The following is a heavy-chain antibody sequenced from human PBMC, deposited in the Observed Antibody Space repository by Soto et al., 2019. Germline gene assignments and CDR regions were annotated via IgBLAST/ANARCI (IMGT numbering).Heavy chain of an antibody. D-gene: IGHD3-10*02. CDR3: ARFFATTFGFDY. CDR1: GGSISSGGYY. CDR2: IYYSGST. J-gene: IGHJ4*02. Sequence: PSETLSLTCTVSGGSISSGGYYWSWIRQHPGKGLEWIGYIYYSGSTYYNPSLKSRVTISVDTSKNQFSLKLSSVTAADTAVYYCARFFATTFGFDYWGQGTLVTVSS. V-gene: IGHV4-31*03.